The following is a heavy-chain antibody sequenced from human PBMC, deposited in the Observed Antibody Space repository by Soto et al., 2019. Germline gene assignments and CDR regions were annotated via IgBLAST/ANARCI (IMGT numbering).Heavy chain of an antibody. D-gene: IGHD2-8*01. CDR2: ISGYNGNT. Sequence: QVQLLQSGAEVKKPGASVRVSCKTSGYTFTRYGVSWVRQAPGQGLEWMGWISGYNGNTKEAHKFEGRVTLTTDTAANTAHMALRSLTSIVTSVYCCARGSAYSTPWSFDSWGQGTLVTVSS. V-gene: IGHV1-18*01. CDR1: GYTFTRYG. J-gene: IGHJ4*02. CDR3: ARGSAYSTPWSFDS.